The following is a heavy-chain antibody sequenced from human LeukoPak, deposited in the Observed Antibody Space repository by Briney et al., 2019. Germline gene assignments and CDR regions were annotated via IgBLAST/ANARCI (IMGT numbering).Heavy chain of an antibody. CDR2: IYYSGST. D-gene: IGHD1-26*01. Sequence: SETLSLTCTVSGGSISSSSYYWGWIRQPPGKGLEWIRSIYYSGSTYYNPSLKSRVTISVDTAKNQLSVKLSSVTTADTAVFYCARHNSGSYYWGGFEIWGQGTTVTVSS. CDR1: GGSISSSSYY. V-gene: IGHV4-39*01. CDR3: ARHNSGSYYWGGFEI. J-gene: IGHJ3*02.